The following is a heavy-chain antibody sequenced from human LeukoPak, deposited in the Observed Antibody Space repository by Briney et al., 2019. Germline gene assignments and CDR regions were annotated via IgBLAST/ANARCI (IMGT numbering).Heavy chain of an antibody. V-gene: IGHV4-34*01. CDR1: GGSFSGYY. CDR3: ARDQRWLQLPFDY. J-gene: IGHJ4*02. CDR2: INHSGST. D-gene: IGHD5-24*01. Sequence: SETLSLTCALYGGSFSGYYWSWIRQPPGKGLEWIGEINHSGSTNYNPSLKSRVTISVDTSKNQFSLKLSSVTAADTAVYYCARDQRWLQLPFDYWGQGTLVTVSS.